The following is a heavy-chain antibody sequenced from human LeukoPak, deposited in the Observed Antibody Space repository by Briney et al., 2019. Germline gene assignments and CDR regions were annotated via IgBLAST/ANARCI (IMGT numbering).Heavy chain of an antibody. Sequence: PGRSLRLSCAASGFTFSSYGMHWVRQAPGKGLEWVAVISYDGSNKYYADSVKGRFTISRDNSKNTLYLQMNSLRAEDTAVYYCAKDYGKPRARLVVVPAADWGQGTLVTVSS. J-gene: IGHJ4*02. V-gene: IGHV3-30*18. D-gene: IGHD2-2*01. CDR2: ISYDGSNK. CDR1: GFTFSSYG. CDR3: AKDYGKPRARLVVVPAAD.